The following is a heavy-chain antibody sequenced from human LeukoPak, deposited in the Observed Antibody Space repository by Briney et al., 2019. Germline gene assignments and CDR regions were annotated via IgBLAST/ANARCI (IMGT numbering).Heavy chain of an antibody. CDR2: ISSSGSTI. V-gene: IGHV3-48*03. J-gene: IGHJ4*02. CDR3: ASGPRMISFWGGVY. Sequence: QPGGSLRLSCAASGFTFSSYEMNWVRQAPGKGLEWVSYISSSGSTIYYADSVKGRFTISRDNAKNSLYLQMNSLRAEDTAVYYCASGPRMISFWGGVYWGQGTLVTVS. CDR1: GFTFSSYE. D-gene: IGHD3-22*01.